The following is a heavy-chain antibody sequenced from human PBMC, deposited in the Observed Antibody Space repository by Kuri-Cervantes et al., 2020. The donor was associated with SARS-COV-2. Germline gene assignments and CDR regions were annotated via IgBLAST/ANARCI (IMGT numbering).Heavy chain of an antibody. J-gene: IGHJ6*03. V-gene: IGHV3-33*08. CDR2: IWYDGENE. D-gene: IGHD3-16*01. Sequence: LSLTCVAPGFTFSNYVIHWVRQAPGKGLEWVAVIWYDGENEYYAGSVKGRFTISRDNSKNTVSLHMNSLRAEDTAMYYCARGAANYYMGVWGTGTTVTVSS. CDR1: GFTFSNYV. CDR3: ARGAANYYMGV.